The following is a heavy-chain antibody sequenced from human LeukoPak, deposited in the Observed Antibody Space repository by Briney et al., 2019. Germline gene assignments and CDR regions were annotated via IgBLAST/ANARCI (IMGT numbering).Heavy chain of an antibody. V-gene: IGHV3-23*01. CDR2: ISNNGGTT. CDR3: AKDITVTTSILDY. D-gene: IGHD4-17*01. Sequence: PGWSLRLSCVASGFTFSSFAMAWVRQAPGKGLEWVSAISNNGGTTYYADSVKGRFTISRDNSKNTLYLQMNSLRAEDTAVYYCAKDITVTTSILDYWGQGTLVTVSS. J-gene: IGHJ4*02. CDR1: GFTFSSFA.